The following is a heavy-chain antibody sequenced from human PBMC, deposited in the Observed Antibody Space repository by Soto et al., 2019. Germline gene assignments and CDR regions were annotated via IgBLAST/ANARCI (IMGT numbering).Heavy chain of an antibody. Sequence: TSEILSLTCTVSGDSISTYYCSWIRQPPGKGLEWIAYIYYTGNTYYNPSLKSRVTISMDTSKNQFSLKLSSVTAADTAVYYCARYYYDSSGYYYGWFDPWGQGTLVTVSS. V-gene: IGHV4-59*01. D-gene: IGHD3-22*01. J-gene: IGHJ5*02. CDR3: ARYYYDSSGYYYGWFDP. CDR1: GDSISTYY. CDR2: IYYTGNT.